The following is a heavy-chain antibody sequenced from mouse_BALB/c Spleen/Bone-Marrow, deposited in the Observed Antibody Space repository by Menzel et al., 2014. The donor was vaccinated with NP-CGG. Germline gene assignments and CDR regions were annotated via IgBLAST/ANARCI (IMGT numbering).Heavy chain of an antibody. D-gene: IGHD1-1*01. J-gene: IGHJ2*01. Sequence: VQLQQSGAELVKPGASVKLSCTAPGFNIXDTYMHWVKQRPEQGLEWIGRIDPANGNTKYDPKFQGKATITADTSSNTAYLQLSSLTSEDTAVYYCAYGSSYDYFDYWGQGTTLTVSS. V-gene: IGHV14-3*02. CDR3: AYGSSYDYFDY. CDR2: IDPANGNT. CDR1: GFNIXDTY.